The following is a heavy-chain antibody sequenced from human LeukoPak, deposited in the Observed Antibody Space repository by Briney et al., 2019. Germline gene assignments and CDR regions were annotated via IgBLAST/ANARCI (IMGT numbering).Heavy chain of an antibody. J-gene: IGHJ4*02. Sequence: GESLQISCKASGYSFSNYWIAWVRQMPGKGLEWMGIIYPGDSDTRYSPSFQGQVTISADKSISTAYLQWSSLQASDTAMYYCAGGNGYNYNYWGQGTLVTVSS. CDR1: GYSFSNYW. CDR2: IYPGDSDT. CDR3: AGGNGYNYNY. D-gene: IGHD5-24*01. V-gene: IGHV5-51*01.